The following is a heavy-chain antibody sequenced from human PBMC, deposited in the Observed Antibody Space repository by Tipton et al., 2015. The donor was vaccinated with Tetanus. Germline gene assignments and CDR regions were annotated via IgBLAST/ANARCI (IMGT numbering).Heavy chain of an antibody. J-gene: IGHJ3*02. Sequence: TLSLTCSVSDGSRRNYYWSWIRQPPGKGLEWIGNIYSSGSANYNPPLRSRVTISVAASKDRFSLKMISVTPADTAVYYCAGSQSWFAFDIWGQGTIVTVSS. D-gene: IGHD3-10*01. CDR3: AGSQSWFAFDI. V-gene: IGHV4-59*01. CDR2: IYSSGSA. CDR1: DGSRRNYY.